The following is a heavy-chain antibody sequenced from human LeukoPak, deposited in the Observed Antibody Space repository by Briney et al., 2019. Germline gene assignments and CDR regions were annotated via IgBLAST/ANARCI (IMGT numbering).Heavy chain of an antibody. CDR2: ISAYNGNT. D-gene: IGHD3-22*01. CDR1: GYTFTSYG. Sequence: GASVKVSCKASGYTFTSYGISWVRQAPGQGLEWMGWISAYNGNTNYAQKLQGRVTMTTDTSTSTAYMELRSLRSDDTAVYYCARALGACYYDSSGYYDDYWGQGTLVTVSS. V-gene: IGHV1-18*01. CDR3: ARALGACYYDSSGYYDDY. J-gene: IGHJ4*02.